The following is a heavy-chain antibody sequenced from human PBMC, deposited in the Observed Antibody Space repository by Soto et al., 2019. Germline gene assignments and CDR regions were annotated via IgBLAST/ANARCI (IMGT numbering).Heavy chain of an antibody. CDR3: ARRDYLDY. CDR2: ISGSTTTI. CDR1: GFPFSNYG. V-gene: IGHV3-48*01. Sequence: GGSLRLCCAASGFPFSNYGMSWVRQAPGKGLEWLSYISGSTTTIYYADSVKGRFTISRDNAKKSVFLQMNSLTAEDTALYYCARRDYLDYWGQGTLVTVSS. J-gene: IGHJ4*02.